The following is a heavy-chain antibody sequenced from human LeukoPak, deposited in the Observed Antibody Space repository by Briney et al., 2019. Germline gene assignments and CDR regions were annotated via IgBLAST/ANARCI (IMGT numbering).Heavy chain of an antibody. CDR2: INHSGST. CDR3: ARGSLRARAFDI. CDR1: GGSFSGYY. D-gene: IGHD6-6*01. V-gene: IGHV4-34*01. J-gene: IGHJ3*02. Sequence: KASETLSLTCAVYGGSFSGYYWSWIRQPPGKGLEWIGEINHSGSTNHNPSPKSRVTISVDTSKNQFSLKLSSVTAADTAVYYCARGSLRARAFDIWGQGTMVTVSS.